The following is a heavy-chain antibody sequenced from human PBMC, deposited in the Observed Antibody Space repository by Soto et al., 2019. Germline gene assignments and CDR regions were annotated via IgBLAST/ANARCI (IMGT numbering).Heavy chain of an antibody. V-gene: IGHV3-48*03. CDR1: GFTFSSYE. CDR2: ISSSGSTI. D-gene: IGHD3-16*02. J-gene: IGHJ6*02. Sequence: LRVSCAASGFTFSSYEMNWVRQAPGKGLEWVSYISSSGSTIYYADSVKGRFTISRDNAKNSLYLQMNSLRAEDTAVYYCARETVISHYYYGMDVWGQGTTVTVSS. CDR3: ARETVISHYYYGMDV.